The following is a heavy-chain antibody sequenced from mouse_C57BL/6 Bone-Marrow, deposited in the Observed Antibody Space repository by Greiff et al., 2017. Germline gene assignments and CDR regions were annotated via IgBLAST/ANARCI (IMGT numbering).Heavy chain of an antibody. J-gene: IGHJ1*03. Sequence: VQLQESGPGLVQPSQSLSITCTVSGFSLTSYGVHWVRQSPGKGLEWLGVIWSGGSTDYNAAFISRLSISKDNSKSQVFFKMNSLQADDTAIYYCARNGNKVITTVVAPMDWYVDVWGTGTTVTVSS. CDR1: GFSLTSYG. CDR2: IWSGGST. CDR3: ARNGNKVITTVVAPMDWYVDV. V-gene: IGHV2-2*01. D-gene: IGHD1-1*01.